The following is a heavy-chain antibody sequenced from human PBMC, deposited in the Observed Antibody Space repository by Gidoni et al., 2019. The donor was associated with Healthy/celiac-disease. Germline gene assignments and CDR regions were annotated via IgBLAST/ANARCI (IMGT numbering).Heavy chain of an antibody. CDR2: ISYDGSNK. J-gene: IGHJ1*01. Sequence: QVQLVESGGGVVQPGRSLRLSCAASGFTFSSYGMLWVRQAPGKGLELVAVISYDGSNKYEADAVKGRFTITRDNSKNTLYLQMSSRRADDTAVYYCANAPGIAVAGPGYFQHWGQGTLVTVSS. D-gene: IGHD6-19*01. V-gene: IGHV3-30*18. CDR1: GFTFSSYG. CDR3: ANAPGIAVAGPGYFQH.